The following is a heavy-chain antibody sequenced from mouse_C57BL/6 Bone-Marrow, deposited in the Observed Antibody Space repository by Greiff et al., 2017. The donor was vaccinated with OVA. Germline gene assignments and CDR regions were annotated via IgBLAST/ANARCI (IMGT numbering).Heavy chain of an antibody. J-gene: IGHJ4*01. CDR1: GFTFSSYA. V-gene: IGHV5-4*01. CDR3: ARDGRRGYAMDY. Sequence: EVQVVESGGGLVKPGGSLKLSCAASGFTFSSYAMSWVRQTPEKRLEWVATISDGGSYTYYPDNVKGRFTISRDNAKNNLYLQMSHLKSEDTAMYYCARDGRRGYAMDYWGQGTSVTVSS. CDR2: ISDGGSYT.